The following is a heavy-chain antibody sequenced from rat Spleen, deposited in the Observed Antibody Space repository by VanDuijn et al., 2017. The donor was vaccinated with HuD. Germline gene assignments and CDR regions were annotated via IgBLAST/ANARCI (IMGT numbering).Heavy chain of an antibody. J-gene: IGHJ4*01. V-gene: IGHV5-7*01. CDR3: ARQGFYVYYGLGVMDA. D-gene: IGHD1-6*01. CDR1: GFTFSHYG. Sequence: EVQLVESGGDLVQPGRSMRLSCAASGFTFSHYGMAWVRQAPKKGLEWVATISYDGSSTYYRDSVKGRFTISRDNAKSTLYLQMDSLRSEDTATYYCARQGFYVYYGLGVMDAWGQGASVTVSS. CDR2: ISYDGSST.